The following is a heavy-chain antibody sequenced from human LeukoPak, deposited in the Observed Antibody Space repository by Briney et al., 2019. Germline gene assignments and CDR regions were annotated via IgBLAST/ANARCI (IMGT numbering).Heavy chain of an antibody. CDR2: ISITEGT. D-gene: IGHD6-19*01. CDR1: GGSVNTYY. V-gene: IGHV4-4*07. CDR3: ARLRRDINDWYADDC. Sequence: PSETLSLTCSVSGGSVNTYYWSWIRQSAGKGLEWIGRISITEGTNYNPSLKSRVSMSVDASKNQVSLKLGSVTAADTAVYYCARLRRDINDWYADDCWGQGTLITVSS. J-gene: IGHJ4*02.